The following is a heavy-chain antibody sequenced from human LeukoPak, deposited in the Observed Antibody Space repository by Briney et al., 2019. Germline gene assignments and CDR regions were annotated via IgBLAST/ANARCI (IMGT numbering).Heavy chain of an antibody. D-gene: IGHD4-17*01. CDR2: ISYDGSNK. J-gene: IGHJ3*02. CDR3: AKDPNGDYVGAFDS. CDR1: GFTFSSYG. V-gene: IGHV3-30*18. Sequence: QPGRSLRLSCAASGFTFSSYGMHWVRQAPGKGLEWVAVISYDGSNKYYADSVKGRFTISRDNSKNTLYLQMNSLRVEDTAVYYCAKDPNGDYVGAFDSWGQGTMVTVSS.